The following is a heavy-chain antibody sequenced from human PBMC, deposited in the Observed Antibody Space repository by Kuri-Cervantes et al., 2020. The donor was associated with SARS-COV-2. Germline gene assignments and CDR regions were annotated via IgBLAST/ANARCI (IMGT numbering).Heavy chain of an antibody. V-gene: IGHV3-33*08. Sequence: GGSLRLSCAASGFTFSSYGMHWVRQAPGKGLEWVAVIWYDGSNKYYADSVKGRLTISRDNSKNTLYLQMNSLRAEDTAVYYCARDTVRGVIRYYFDYWGQGTLVTVSS. CDR3: ARDTVRGVIRYYFDY. CDR1: GFTFSSYG. CDR2: IWYDGSNK. D-gene: IGHD3-16*02. J-gene: IGHJ4*02.